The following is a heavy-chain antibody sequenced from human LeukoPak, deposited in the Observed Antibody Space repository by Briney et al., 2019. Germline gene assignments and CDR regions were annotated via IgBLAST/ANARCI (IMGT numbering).Heavy chain of an antibody. CDR3: AKVMKGSERLTMVRGVIIKTAGLYYMDV. CDR1: GFTLSSYA. D-gene: IGHD3-10*01. J-gene: IGHJ6*03. CDR2: ISASGGST. Sequence: GGSLRLSCVASGFTLSSYAMSWVRQALGKGLEWVSSISASGGSTNYADSVKGRFTISRDNSKNTVYLQMNSLRAEDTAVYYCAKVMKGSERLTMVRGVIIKTAGLYYMDVWGKGTTVTVSS. V-gene: IGHV3-23*01.